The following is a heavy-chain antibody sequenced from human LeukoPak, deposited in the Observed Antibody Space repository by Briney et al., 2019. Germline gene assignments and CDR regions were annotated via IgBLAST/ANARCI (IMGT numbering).Heavy chain of an antibody. J-gene: IGHJ4*02. CDR3: ARGAGFRELFTLTHLYYFDN. CDR1: GYTFTDYY. D-gene: IGHD3-10*01. V-gene: IGHV1-2*06. Sequence: ASVKVSCKASGYTFTDYYIHWVRQAPGQGLEWMGRINPNSGGTNYAQKFQGRVTVTRDTSISTAYMELSSLRSDDTAVYYCARGAGFRELFTLTHLYYFDNCDQGSLVTVSS. CDR2: INPNSGGT.